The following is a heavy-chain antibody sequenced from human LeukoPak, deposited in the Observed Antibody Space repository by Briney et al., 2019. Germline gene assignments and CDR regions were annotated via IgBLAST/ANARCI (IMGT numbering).Heavy chain of an antibody. CDR1: GGSISSYY. D-gene: IGHD3-3*01. CDR3: ARHADDFWSGYHRYYFDY. V-gene: IGHV4-59*08. CDR2: IYYSGST. J-gene: IGHJ4*02. Sequence: SETLSLTCTVSGGSISSYYWSWIRQPPGKGLEWIGYIYYSGSTNYNPSLKSRVTISVDTSKNQFSPKLSSVTAADTAVYYCARHADDFWSGYHRYYFDYWGQGTLVTVSS.